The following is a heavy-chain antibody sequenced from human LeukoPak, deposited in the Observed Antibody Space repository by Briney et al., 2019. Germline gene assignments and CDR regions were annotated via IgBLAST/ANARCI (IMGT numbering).Heavy chain of an antibody. J-gene: IGHJ3*02. V-gene: IGHV3-53*01. CDR3: ARPDFDSGDAFDI. CDR2: IYSGGST. Sequence: GGSLRLSCAASGFIFSSFNMNWVRQAPGKGLEWVSVIYSGGSTYYADSVRGRFTISRDNSKNTLYLQMNSLRAEDTAVYYCARPDFDSGDAFDIWGQGTMVTVSS. CDR1: GFIFSSFN.